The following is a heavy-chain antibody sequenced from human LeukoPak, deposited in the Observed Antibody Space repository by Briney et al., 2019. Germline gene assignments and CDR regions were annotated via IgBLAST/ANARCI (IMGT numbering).Heavy chain of an antibody. CDR2: IYPGDSHT. CDR3: ARRVDSYWFFAY. J-gene: IGHJ4*02. V-gene: IGHV5-51*01. D-gene: IGHD1-26*01. Sequence: GGPRQISGKGSGSRFTNYWSGGVRKMQGKGLEGMGIIYPGDSHTRYIPSFQRQLTISAHKSISTAYLQWSSLKASDTAMYYCARRVDSYWFFAYWGQGTLVTVSS. CDR1: GSRFTNYW.